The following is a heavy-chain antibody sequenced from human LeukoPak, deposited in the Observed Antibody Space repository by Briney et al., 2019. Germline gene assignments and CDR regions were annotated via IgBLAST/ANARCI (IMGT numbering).Heavy chain of an antibody. CDR2: IYHSGST. CDR1: GVSISISRW. CDR3: AREGGFYRPLDY. V-gene: IGHV4-4*02. D-gene: IGHD3-3*01. Sequence: SGTLSLTCAVSGVSISISRWWSWVRQPPGKGLEWIGEIYHSGSTNYNPSLESRLTMSVDVSENQVSLKLTSVTAADTAVYYCAREGGFYRPLDYSGQGTLVTVSS. J-gene: IGHJ4*02.